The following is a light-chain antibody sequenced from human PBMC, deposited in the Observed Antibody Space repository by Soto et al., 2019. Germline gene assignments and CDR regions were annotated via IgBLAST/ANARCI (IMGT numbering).Light chain of an antibody. CDR1: SSDVGGYNY. CDR2: EVT. CDR3: SSSTSSSTVL. Sequence: QSALTQPASVSGSLGQSITISCTGTSSDVGGYNYVSWYQQHPGKDPKVVIFEVTNRPSGVSSRFSGSKSGNTASLTVSGLQAEDEGDYYCSSSTSSSTVLFVGGTQLTVL. V-gene: IGLV2-14*01. J-gene: IGLJ2*01.